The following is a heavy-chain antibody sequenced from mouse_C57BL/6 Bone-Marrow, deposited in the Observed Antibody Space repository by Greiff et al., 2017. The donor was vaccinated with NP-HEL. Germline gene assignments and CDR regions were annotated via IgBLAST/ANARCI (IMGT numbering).Heavy chain of an antibody. CDR3: ACEGSGYFYWYFDV. V-gene: IGHV5-16*01. CDR2: INHDGGST. CDR1: GFTFSGYY. J-gene: IGHJ1*03. D-gene: IGHD2-3*01. Sequence: EVQLVESEAGLVQPGSSMKLSCTASGFTFSGYYMAWVSQVPEKGLEWVGNINHDGGSTYYMDSLKSRSILSRDKASNTLYMQMSSLKSEDTATYYCACEGSGYFYWYFDVWGTGTTVTVSS.